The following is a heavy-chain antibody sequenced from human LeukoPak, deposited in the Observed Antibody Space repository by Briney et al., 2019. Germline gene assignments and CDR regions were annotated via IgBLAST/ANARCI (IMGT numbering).Heavy chain of an antibody. CDR2: VYYSGST. D-gene: IGHD2-2*01. Sequence: PSETLSLTCNVSGASMGSDSYSWVWLRQPPGKALEWIGSVYYSGSTYYTPSLKSRVTISVDMSRNHFSLRLNSVAAADTAVYYCARRYKYMVVVPAVFYFDYWGRGILVTVSS. CDR3: ARRYKYMVVVPAVFYFDY. V-gene: IGHV4-39*02. J-gene: IGHJ4*02. CDR1: GASMGSDSYS.